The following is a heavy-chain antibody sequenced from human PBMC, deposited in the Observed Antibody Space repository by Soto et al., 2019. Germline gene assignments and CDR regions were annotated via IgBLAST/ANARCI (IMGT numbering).Heavy chain of an antibody. D-gene: IGHD1-26*01. CDR1: GGTFSSYT. J-gene: IGHJ3*02. CDR2: IIPILGIA. Sequence: ASVKVSCKASGGTFSSYTISWVRQAPGQGLEWMGRIIPILGIANYAQKFQGRVTITADKSTSTAYMELSSLRSEDTAVYYCARDLREGATFAFDIWGQGTMVTVSS. CDR3: ARDLREGATFAFDI. V-gene: IGHV1-69*04.